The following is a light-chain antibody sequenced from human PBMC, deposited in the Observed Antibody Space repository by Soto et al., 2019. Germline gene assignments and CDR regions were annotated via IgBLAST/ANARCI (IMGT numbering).Light chain of an antibody. Sequence: EIVLTQSPGTLSLSPGERATLSCRASQSVSSSYLAWYQQKPGQAPRLLIYGASSRATGIPARFSGSGSGTDFTLTISRLEPEDCAVYYCQQYGSSPRTFGQGTKVEI. CDR3: QQYGSSPRT. V-gene: IGKV3-20*01. J-gene: IGKJ1*01. CDR2: GAS. CDR1: QSVSSSY.